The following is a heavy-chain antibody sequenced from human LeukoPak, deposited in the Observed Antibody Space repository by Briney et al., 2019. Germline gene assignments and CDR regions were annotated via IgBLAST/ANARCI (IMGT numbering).Heavy chain of an antibody. CDR2: INPRGGNT. CDR1: GYTFSSYF. V-gene: IGHV1-46*01. D-gene: IGHD3-22*01. CDR3: ARDRTHYYESSGYYSRWEY. J-gene: IGHJ4*02. Sequence: APVKVSCKASGYTFSSYFMYWVRQAPGQGLEWMGLINPRGGNTRYAQKFQGRVTMTRDTSTSTVYMELSSLRPEDTAMYYCARDRTHYYESSGYYSRWEYWGQGTLVTVSS.